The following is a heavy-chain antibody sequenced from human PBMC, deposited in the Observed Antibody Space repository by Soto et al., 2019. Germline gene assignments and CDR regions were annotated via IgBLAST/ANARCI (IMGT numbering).Heavy chain of an antibody. CDR2: IYYSGST. CDR3: ARDARGYYDSFEGKGFDY. Sequence: SETLSLTCTVSGGSIRSGDYYWSWIRQPPGKGLEWIGYIYYSGSTYYKPSLKSRVTISVDTSKNQFSLKLSSVTAADTAVYYCARDARGYYDSFEGKGFDYWGQGTPVTVSS. D-gene: IGHD3-22*01. V-gene: IGHV4-30-4*01. CDR1: GGSIRSGDYY. J-gene: IGHJ4*02.